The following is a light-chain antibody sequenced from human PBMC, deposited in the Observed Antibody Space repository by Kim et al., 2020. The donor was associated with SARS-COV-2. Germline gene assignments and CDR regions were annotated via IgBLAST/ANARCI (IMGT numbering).Light chain of an antibody. V-gene: IGKV1-5*01. CDR3: QQYDSYSNT. Sequence: SGGDSGTITCRGSQGISAWLAWYQEKPGKSPKLLIYGGSSLNSGVPSRFSGSGSGTEFTLSISSLQPDDFATYYCQQYDSYSNTFGQGNKLEIK. CDR1: QGISAW. J-gene: IGKJ2*01. CDR2: GGS.